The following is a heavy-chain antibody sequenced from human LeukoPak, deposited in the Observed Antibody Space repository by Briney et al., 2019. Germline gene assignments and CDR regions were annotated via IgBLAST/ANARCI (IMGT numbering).Heavy chain of an antibody. J-gene: IGHJ4*02. V-gene: IGHV4-4*07. Sequence: PSETLSLTCTVSDDSINDYYWSWIRQPAGKGLEGIGRIYTTGSTNYNPSLKSRVTMSIDMSKNQFSLNLSPVTAADTAVYYCARGGEWSYDYWGQGTLVTVSS. CDR1: DDSINDYY. CDR2: IYTTGST. D-gene: IGHD3-3*01. CDR3: ARGGEWSYDY.